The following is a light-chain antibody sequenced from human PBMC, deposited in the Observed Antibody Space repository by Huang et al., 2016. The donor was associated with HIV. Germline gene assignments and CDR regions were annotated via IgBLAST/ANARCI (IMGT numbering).Light chain of an antibody. CDR2: TAS. V-gene: IGKV1-39*01. CDR1: QNITKS. Sequence: DIQMTQSPPSLSASVGDRVTFTCRANQNITKSLNWYQQKPGKAPKLLIYTASTLESGVPSRFSCSGSGSRFTLHIVNLQPEDFATYYCQQSFSVPRTFG. CDR3: QQSFSVPRT. J-gene: IGKJ1*01.